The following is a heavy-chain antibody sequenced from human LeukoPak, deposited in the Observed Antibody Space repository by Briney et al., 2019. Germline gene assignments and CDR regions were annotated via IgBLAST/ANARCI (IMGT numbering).Heavy chain of an antibody. Sequence: GGSLRLSSAASGFTFSNYTGSWVRQAPEKGLEWVSPIIGSGGSTYYADSVKGRLTISRDNSKNTLFLQMNSLGAEDTAVYYCARESPTDYGDYQPFDYWGQRNLVTVSS. CDR2: IIGSGGST. D-gene: IGHD4-17*01. V-gene: IGHV3-23*01. J-gene: IGHJ4*02. CDR1: GFTFSNYT. CDR3: ARESPTDYGDYQPFDY.